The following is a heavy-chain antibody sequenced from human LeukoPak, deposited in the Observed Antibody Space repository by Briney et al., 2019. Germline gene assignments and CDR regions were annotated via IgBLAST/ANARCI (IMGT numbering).Heavy chain of an antibody. D-gene: IGHD1-26*01. V-gene: IGHV4-59*12. CDR1: GGSINRYY. J-gene: IGHJ4*02. CDR2: INHSGST. CDR3: AREGKGGSSGSYYRPFDY. Sequence: PSETLSLTCTVSGGSINRYYWNWLRPPPGKPLEWIGEINHSGSTNYNPSLKSRVTMSVDTSKNQFSLKLSSVTAADTAVYYCAREGKGGSSGSYYRPFDYWGQGTLVTVSS.